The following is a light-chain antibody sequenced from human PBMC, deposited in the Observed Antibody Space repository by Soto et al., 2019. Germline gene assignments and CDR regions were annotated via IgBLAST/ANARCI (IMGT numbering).Light chain of an antibody. CDR2: GAS. J-gene: IGKJ4*01. CDR3: QLSYNLPLT. Sequence: GDGDPITCMASQGISSLLYWFQQKPGQAPKLLIYGASNLQSGVPSRFSGSGSGTDFTLTITSLHPEDLATYYSQLSYNLPLTFGGGTMVDIK. CDR1: QGISSL. V-gene: IGKV1-39*01.